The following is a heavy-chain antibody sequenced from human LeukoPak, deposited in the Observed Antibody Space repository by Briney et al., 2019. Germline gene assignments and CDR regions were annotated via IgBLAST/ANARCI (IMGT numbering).Heavy chain of an antibody. J-gene: IGHJ4*02. CDR3: ARVGQKYSSSQGVIDY. CDR2: INPSGGST. D-gene: IGHD6-6*01. CDR1: GYTFTSNY. Sequence: ASVKVSCKAFGYTFTSNYMHWVRQAPGQGLEWMGIINPSGGSTSYAQKFQGRVTMTRDMSTSTVYMELSSLRSEDTAVYYCARVGQKYSSSQGVIDYWGQGTLVTVSS. V-gene: IGHV1-46*01.